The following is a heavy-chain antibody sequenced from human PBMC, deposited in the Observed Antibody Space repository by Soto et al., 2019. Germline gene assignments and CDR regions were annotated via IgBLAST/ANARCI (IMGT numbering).Heavy chain of an antibody. J-gene: IGHJ6*02. V-gene: IGHV3-11*06. CDR3: ARSSGRRHVFTFDYGLDV. CDR2: SSSSGGYT. Sequence: QVQLVESGGGLVEPGGSLRLSCAASGFSVGDNYMTWIRQAPGKGLEWLSYSSSSGGYTNYADSLKGRFTISGDNAKNSLYLQTDSLRAEDTAVYFCARSSGRRHVFTFDYGLDVWGQGTTVTVSS. CDR1: GFSVGDNY. D-gene: IGHD3-16*01.